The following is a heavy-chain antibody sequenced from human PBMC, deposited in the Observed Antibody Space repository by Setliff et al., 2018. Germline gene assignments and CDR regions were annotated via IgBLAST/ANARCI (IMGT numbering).Heavy chain of an antibody. V-gene: IGHV1-2*02. CDR2: INPNTGDT. J-gene: IGHJ5*02. CDR3: ARSGKFGMRFWFDQ. CDR1: GNRFTDFF. Sequence: RASVKVSCKASGNRFTDFFLHWVRQAPGQGLEWMGWINPNTGDTHYAQKFQGRVTMTRDTSINTAYTELSSLTSDDTAFYYCARSGKFGMRFWFDQWGQGTLVTVSS. D-gene: IGHD1-26*01.